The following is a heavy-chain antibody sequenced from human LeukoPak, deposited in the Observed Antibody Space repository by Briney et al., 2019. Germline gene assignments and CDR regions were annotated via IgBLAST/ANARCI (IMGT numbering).Heavy chain of an antibody. V-gene: IGHV1-2*02. J-gene: IGHJ4*02. Sequence: ASVKVSCKASGYTFTDYYMHWVRQAPGQGLEWMGWINPDSGGSDYGEKFQGRVTMTRDTSISTAYLDLSSLRSDDTAVYYCASSSIYQSWHPGGFDHWGQGTWSPSPQ. CDR2: INPDSGGS. D-gene: IGHD1-1*01. CDR3: ASSSIYQSWHPGGFDH. CDR1: GYTFTDYY.